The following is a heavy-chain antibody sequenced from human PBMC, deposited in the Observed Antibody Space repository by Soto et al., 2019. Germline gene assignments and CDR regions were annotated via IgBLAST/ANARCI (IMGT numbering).Heavy chain of an antibody. CDR1: GYSISSDYY. J-gene: IGHJ4*02. V-gene: IGHV4-38-2*01. Sequence: SETLSLTCAVSGYSISSDYYWGCIRQPPGKGLEWIGSIYHSGSTYYNPSLKSRVTISVDTSKNQFSLKLSSVTAADTAVYFCARGELGGTTYFDYWGQGTLVTVSS. CDR3: ARGELGGTTYFDY. D-gene: IGHD1-26*01. CDR2: IYHSGST.